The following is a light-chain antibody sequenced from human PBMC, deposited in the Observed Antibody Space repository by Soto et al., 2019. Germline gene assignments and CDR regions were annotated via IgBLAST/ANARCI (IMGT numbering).Light chain of an antibody. CDR1: SSDVGDYNS. Sequence: QSALTQPRSVSGSPGQSVTVSCIGTSSDVGDYNSVSWYQQHPGNAPKLMIYDVSKRPSGVPDRFSGSKSGNTASLTISGLQAEDEADYYCCSYVGSYSYVFGIGTKVTVL. CDR3: CSYVGSYSYV. J-gene: IGLJ1*01. V-gene: IGLV2-11*01. CDR2: DVS.